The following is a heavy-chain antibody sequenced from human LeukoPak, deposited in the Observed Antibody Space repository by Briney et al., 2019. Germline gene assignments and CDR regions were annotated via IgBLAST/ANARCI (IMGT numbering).Heavy chain of an antibody. D-gene: IGHD1-26*01. Sequence: PSQTLSLTCTVSGGSISSGSYYWSWIRQPPGKGLEWIGYIYYSGSTNYNPSLKSRVTISVDTSKNQFSLKLTSVTAADTAVYYCARAVGATTGNFDYWGQGTLVTVSS. V-gene: IGHV4-61*01. CDR3: ARAVGATTGNFDY. J-gene: IGHJ4*02. CDR2: IYYSGST. CDR1: GGSISSGSYY.